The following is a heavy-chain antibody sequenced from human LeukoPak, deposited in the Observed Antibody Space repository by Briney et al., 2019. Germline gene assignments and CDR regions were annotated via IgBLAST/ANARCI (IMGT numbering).Heavy chain of an antibody. Sequence: SETLSLTCTVSSGSISSSSYYWGWIRQPPEKGLEWIGYIYYTGSTNYDPSLKSRLTMSVDTSKNQFSLNLSSVTAADTAVYYCARTYGDPRRGYFDYWGQGTLVTVSS. D-gene: IGHD4-17*01. CDR3: ARTYGDPRRGYFDY. CDR2: IYYTGST. V-gene: IGHV4-61*05. J-gene: IGHJ4*02. CDR1: SGSISSSSYY.